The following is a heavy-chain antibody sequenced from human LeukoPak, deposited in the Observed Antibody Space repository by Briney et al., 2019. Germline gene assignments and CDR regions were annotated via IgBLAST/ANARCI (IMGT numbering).Heavy chain of an antibody. CDR1: GGSISSGDYY. D-gene: IGHD3-16*02. J-gene: IGHJ4*02. CDR2: IYYSGST. CDR3: ASLSRLGELSSPYFDY. V-gene: IGHV4-30-4*01. Sequence: SQTLSLTCTVSGGSISSGDYYWSWIRQPPGKGLEWIGYIYYSGSTYYNPSLKSRVTISVDTSKNQFSLKLSSVTAADTAVYYCASLSRLGELSSPYFDYWGQGTLVTVSS.